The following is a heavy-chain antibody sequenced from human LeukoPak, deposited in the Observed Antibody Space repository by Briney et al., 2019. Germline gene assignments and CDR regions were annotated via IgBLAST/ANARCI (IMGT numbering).Heavy chain of an antibody. J-gene: IGHJ4*02. V-gene: IGHV3-30*04. Sequence: GGSLRLSCAASGFTFSSYAMHWVRQAPGKGLEWVAVISYDGSNKYYADSVKGRFTISRDNSKNTLYLQMNSLRAEDTAVYYCARDMGYWGQGTLVTVSS. CDR1: GFTFSSYA. CDR3: ARDMGY. CDR2: ISYDGSNK.